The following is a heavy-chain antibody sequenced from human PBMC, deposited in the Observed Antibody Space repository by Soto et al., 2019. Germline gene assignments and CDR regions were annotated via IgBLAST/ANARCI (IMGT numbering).Heavy chain of an antibody. D-gene: IGHD1-26*01. V-gene: IGHV1-18*01. CDR3: ARDRLGATGDY. Sequence: ASVNVSCKASGYTFTSYGISWVRQAPGQGLEWMGWISVYNANTNYAQKLQGRVTMTTDTSTSTSYMELRSLRSDDTAVYFCARDRLGATGDYWGQGTLVTVSS. J-gene: IGHJ4*02. CDR2: ISVYNANT. CDR1: GYTFTSYG.